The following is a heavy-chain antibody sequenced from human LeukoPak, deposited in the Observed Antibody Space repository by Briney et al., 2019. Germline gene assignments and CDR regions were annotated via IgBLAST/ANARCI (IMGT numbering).Heavy chain of an antibody. CDR2: IYTSGST. D-gene: IGHD6-13*01. J-gene: IGHJ4*02. Sequence: PSETLSLTCTVSGGSISSYYWSWIRQPAGKGLEWIGRIYTSGSTNYNPSLKSRVTISVDTSKNQFSLKLSSVTAAGTAVYYCARHGYSSSWYEYYFDYWGQGTLVTVSS. CDR3: ARHGYSSSWYEYYFDY. CDR1: GGSISSYY. V-gene: IGHV4-4*07.